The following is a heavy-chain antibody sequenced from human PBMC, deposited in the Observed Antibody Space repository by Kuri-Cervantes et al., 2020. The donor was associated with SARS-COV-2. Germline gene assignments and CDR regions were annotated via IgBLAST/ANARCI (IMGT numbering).Heavy chain of an antibody. CDR2: INPRSGGT. J-gene: IGHJ5*02. CDR3: ARETELHWFDP. Sequence: ASVKVSCKASGYTFTNYYIHWVRQAPGQGLEWMGWINPRSGGTKSAQKFQGRVTMTRDTSITTAYLELSRLRSDDTAVHYCARETELHWFDPWGQGTLVTVSS. V-gene: IGHV1-2*02. CDR1: GYTFTNYY. D-gene: IGHD1-26*01.